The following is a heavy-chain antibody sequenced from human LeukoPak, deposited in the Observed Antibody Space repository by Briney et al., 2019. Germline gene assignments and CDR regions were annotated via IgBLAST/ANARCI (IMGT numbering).Heavy chain of an antibody. CDR2: ISAYNGNT. V-gene: IGHV1-18*01. Sequence: ASVKVSCKASGYTFTSYGISWVRQAPGQGLEWMEWISAYNGNTNYAQKLQGRLTMTTDTSTSTAYMELRSLRSDDTAVYYCARDYGYYDSSGPISLYWGQGTLVTVSS. CDR1: GYTFTSYG. J-gene: IGHJ4*02. CDR3: ARDYGYYDSSGPISLY. D-gene: IGHD3-22*01.